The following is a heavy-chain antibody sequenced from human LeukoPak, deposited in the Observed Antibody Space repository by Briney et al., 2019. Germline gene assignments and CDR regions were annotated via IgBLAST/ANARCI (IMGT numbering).Heavy chain of an antibody. CDR3: AREGPVGIQEPWSDP. J-gene: IGHJ5*02. D-gene: IGHD5-18*01. V-gene: IGHV4-61*01. CDR2: IYYSGST. CDR1: GGSVSSGSYY. Sequence: HSETLSLTCTVSGGSVSSGSYYWSWIRQPPGKGLEWIGYIYYSGSTNYNPSLKSRVTISVDTSKNQFSLKLSSVTAADTAVYYCAREGPVGIQEPWSDPWGQGTLVTVSS.